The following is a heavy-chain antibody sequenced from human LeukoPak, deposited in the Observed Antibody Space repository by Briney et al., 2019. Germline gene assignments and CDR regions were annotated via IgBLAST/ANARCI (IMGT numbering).Heavy chain of an antibody. CDR1: GFTFSSCS. J-gene: IGHJ4*02. D-gene: IGHD6-13*01. CDR3: ARGIQDSSSWPIDY. Sequence: GGSLRLSCAASGFTFSSCSMNWGRHAPGKGLEWVSYISSSSSTIYYADSVKGRFTISRDNAKNSLYLQMNSLRAEDTAVYYCARGIQDSSSWPIDYWGQGTLVTVSS. V-gene: IGHV3-48*01. CDR2: ISSSSSTI.